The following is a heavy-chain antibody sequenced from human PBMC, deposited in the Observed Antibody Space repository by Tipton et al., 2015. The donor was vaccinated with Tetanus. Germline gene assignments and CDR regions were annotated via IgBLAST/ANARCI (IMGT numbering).Heavy chain of an antibody. CDR2: IYYSRST. V-gene: IGHV4-59*01. D-gene: IGHD4-11*01. Sequence: TLSLTCTVSGGSISSYYWSWIRQPPGKGLEWIGYIYYSRSTNYNPSLKSRVTISVDTSKNQFSLKLSSVTAADTAVYYCARVQDWFDPWGQGTLVTVSS. J-gene: IGHJ5*02. CDR3: ARVQDWFDP. CDR1: GGSISSYY.